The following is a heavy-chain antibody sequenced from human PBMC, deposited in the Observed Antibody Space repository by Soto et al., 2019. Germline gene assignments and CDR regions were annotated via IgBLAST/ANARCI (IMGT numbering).Heavy chain of an antibody. V-gene: IGHV3-74*01. Sequence: PGGFLRPSCAVSGIGLTNLRTHWVPQAPGMGLVWVSHINSDGSSTTYADSVKGRFTSPRDNAKSTMYLQMNSLRAEDTAVYYCVIRRRQKCIDFRGQGPLV. J-gene: IGHJ4*03. CDR1: GIGLTNLR. CDR3: VIRRRQKCIDF. CDR2: INSDGSST. D-gene: IGHD4-17*01.